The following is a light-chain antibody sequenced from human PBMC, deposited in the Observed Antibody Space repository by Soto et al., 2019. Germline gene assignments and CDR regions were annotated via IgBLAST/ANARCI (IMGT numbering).Light chain of an antibody. Sequence: QSVLTQPPSVSAAPGQKVTISCSGSSSNIGSNYVSWYQQLPGTAPKLLICDNNKRPSGIPDRFSGSKSGTSATLGITGLQTGDEAHYYCGTWDSSLSAGVFGGGTQLTVL. CDR2: DNN. J-gene: IGLJ3*02. V-gene: IGLV1-51*01. CDR3: GTWDSSLSAGV. CDR1: SSNIGSNY.